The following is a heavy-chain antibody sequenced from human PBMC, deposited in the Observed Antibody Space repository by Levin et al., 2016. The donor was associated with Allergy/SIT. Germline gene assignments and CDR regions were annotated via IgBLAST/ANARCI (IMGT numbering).Heavy chain of an antibody. D-gene: IGHD5-24*01. CDR3: ATTRADGYPPYYYMDV. V-gene: IGHV5-10-1*01. J-gene: IGHJ6*03. Sequence: GESLKISCKGSGYSFTSYWISWVRQMPGKGLEWMGRIDPSDSYTNYSPSFQGHVTISADKSISTAYLQWSSLKASDTAMYYCATTRADGYPPYYYMDVWGKGTTVTVSS. CDR2: IDPSDSYT. CDR1: GYSFTSYW.